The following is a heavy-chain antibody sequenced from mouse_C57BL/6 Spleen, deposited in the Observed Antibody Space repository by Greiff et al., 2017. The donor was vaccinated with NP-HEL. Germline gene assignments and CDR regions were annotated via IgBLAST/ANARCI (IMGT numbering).Heavy chain of an antibody. CDR3: ARSTGTDFDY. CDR1: GYAFSSPW. Sequence: VHLVESGPELVKPGASVKISCKASGYAFSSPWMNWVKQRPGKGLEWIGRIYPGDGDTNYNGKFKGKATLTADKSSSTAYMQLSSLTSEDSAVYFCARSTGTDFDYWGQGTTLTVSS. V-gene: IGHV1-82*01. J-gene: IGHJ2*01. CDR2: IYPGDGDT. D-gene: IGHD4-1*01.